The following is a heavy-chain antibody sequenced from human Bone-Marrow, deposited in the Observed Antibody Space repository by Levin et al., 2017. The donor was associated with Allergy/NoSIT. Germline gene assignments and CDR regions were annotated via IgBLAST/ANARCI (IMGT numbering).Heavy chain of an antibody. D-gene: IGHD4-17*01. CDR2: IYYSGST. CDR1: GGSISRFY. CDR3: ARGDVSTARFYSDV. Sequence: PSETLSLTCSVSGGSISRFYWSWVRQPPGKGLEWIGYIYYSGSTIYNPSLKSRVTISLDTPTSQFSLKLTSLTASDTALYFCARGDVSTARFYSDVWGKGTTVTVSS. V-gene: IGHV4-59*01. J-gene: IGHJ6*03.